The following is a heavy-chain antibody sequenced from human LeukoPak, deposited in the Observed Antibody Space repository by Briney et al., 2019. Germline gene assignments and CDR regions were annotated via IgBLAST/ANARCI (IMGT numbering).Heavy chain of an antibody. D-gene: IGHD1-1*01. V-gene: IGHV4-30-2*01. CDR2: IYHSGST. CDR1: GGSISSGGYS. J-gene: IGHJ3*02. CDR3: ASTTGTGYDAFDI. Sequence: PSQTLSLTCAVSGGSISSGGYSWSWIRQPPGKGLEWIGYIYHSGSTYYNPSLKSRVTISVDRSKNQFSLKLSSVTAADTAVYYCASTTGTGYDAFDIWGQGTEVTVSS.